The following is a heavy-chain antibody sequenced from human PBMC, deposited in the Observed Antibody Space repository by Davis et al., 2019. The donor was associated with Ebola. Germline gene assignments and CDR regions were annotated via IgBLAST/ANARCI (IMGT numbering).Heavy chain of an antibody. J-gene: IGHJ3*02. CDR2: IKEDGSEK. D-gene: IGHD2-15*01. V-gene: IGHV3-7*01. Sequence: PGGSLRLSCAASGFTFSSYWMSWVRQAPGKGLEWVANIKEDGSEKYYVDSVKGRFTISRENAKNSLYLQMNSLRAGDTAVYYCARARYCSGGSCSYAFDIWGQGTMVTVSS. CDR3: ARARYCSGGSCSYAFDI. CDR1: GFTFSSYW.